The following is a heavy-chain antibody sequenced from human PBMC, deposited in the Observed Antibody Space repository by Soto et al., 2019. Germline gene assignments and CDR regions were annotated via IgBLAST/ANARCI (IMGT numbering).Heavy chain of an antibody. J-gene: IGHJ4*02. CDR1: GGSISSSTYY. D-gene: IGHD2-15*01. V-gene: IGHV4-39*01. Sequence: PSETLSLTCTVSGGSISSSTYYWGWIRQSPGKGLEWIGNIYYSGGTYYNPSLKSRVSISVDTSKNQFSLRSRSVTAADTAVYYCARVLVGATSHSDPDYWGQGTLVTVSS. CDR3: ARVLVGATSHSDPDY. CDR2: IYYSGGT.